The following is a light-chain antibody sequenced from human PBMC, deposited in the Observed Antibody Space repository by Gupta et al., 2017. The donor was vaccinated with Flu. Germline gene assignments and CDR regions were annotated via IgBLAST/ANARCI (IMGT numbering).Light chain of an antibody. V-gene: IGKV1-39*01. J-gene: IGKJ1*01. Sequence: DIQMTQSPSSLSASVGDRVTITCRASRNITNYLNWYQQKPGKAPNYLIYAASALRSGVPSRFSGSGSGTDFTLTISSLQPGDFATYYCQQRDITPRTFGQGTKVEIK. CDR3: QQRDITPRT. CDR1: RNITNY. CDR2: AAS.